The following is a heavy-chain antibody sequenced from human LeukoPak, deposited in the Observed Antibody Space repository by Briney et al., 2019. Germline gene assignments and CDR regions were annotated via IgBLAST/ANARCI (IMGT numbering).Heavy chain of an antibody. Sequence: ASVKVSCKASGYTFTSYYMHWVRQAPGQGLEWMGIINPSGGSTSFAQKFQGRVTKTRDTPIRIAYMELSRLRSDDTAVYYCALSYYDSSGYYSDWGQGTLVTVSS. J-gene: IGHJ4*02. CDR3: ALSYYDSSGYYSD. CDR2: INPSGGST. V-gene: IGHV1-46*01. D-gene: IGHD3-22*01. CDR1: GYTFTSYY.